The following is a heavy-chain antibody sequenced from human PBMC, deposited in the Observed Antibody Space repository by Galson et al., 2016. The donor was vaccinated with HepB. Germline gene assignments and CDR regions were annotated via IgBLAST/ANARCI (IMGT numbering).Heavy chain of an antibody. V-gene: IGHV1-18*01. J-gene: IGHJ6*02. Sequence: SVKVSCKASGYIFTTHSLNWVRQAPGQGLEWMGWISPYNGNTNYAQKFQDRVTMTTDTSTSTAYMELRSLRAADTAIYYCAKRFGSHGMDAWGQGTTVTVSS. CDR3: AKRFGSHGMDA. D-gene: IGHD3-10*01. CDR2: ISPYNGNT. CDR1: GYIFTTHS.